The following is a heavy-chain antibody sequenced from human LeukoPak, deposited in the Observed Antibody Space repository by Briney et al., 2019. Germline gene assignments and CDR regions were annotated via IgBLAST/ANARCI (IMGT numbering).Heavy chain of an antibody. CDR2: ISSSSSYI. CDR1: GFTFSSYS. V-gene: IGHV3-21*04. D-gene: IGHD1-26*01. CDR3: AKDRVGGTRINWFDP. Sequence: GGSLRLSCAASGFTFSSYSMNWVRQAPGKGLEWVSSISSSSSYIYYADSVKGRFTISRDNAKNSLYPQMNSLRAEDTAVYYCAKDRVGGTRINWFDPWGQGTLVTVSS. J-gene: IGHJ5*02.